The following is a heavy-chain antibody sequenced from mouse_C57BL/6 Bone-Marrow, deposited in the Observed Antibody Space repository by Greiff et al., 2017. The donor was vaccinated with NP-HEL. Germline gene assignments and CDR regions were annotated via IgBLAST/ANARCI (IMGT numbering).Heavy chain of an antibody. Sequence: EVKLQESGPGLVKPSQSLSLTCSVTGYSITSGYYWNWIRQFPGNKLEWMGYISYDGSNNYNPSLKNRISITRDTSKNQFFLKLNSVTTEDTATYYCARGPSTADYFDYWGQGTTLTVSS. CDR3: ARGPSTADYFDY. CDR2: ISYDGSN. CDR1: GYSITSGYY. D-gene: IGHD1-2*01. V-gene: IGHV3-6*01. J-gene: IGHJ2*01.